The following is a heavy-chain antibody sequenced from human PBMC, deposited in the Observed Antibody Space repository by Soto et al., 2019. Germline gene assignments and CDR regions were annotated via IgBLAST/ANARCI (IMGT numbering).Heavy chain of an antibody. CDR2: IDPSDSYT. D-gene: IGHD6-13*01. J-gene: IGHJ5*02. Sequence: ESLKMACKGCRYSFTSYWISWVRQIPGKGLEWMGRIDPSDSYTNYSPSFQGHVTISADKSISTSYLQWSSLKASDTAMYYCARHRSSWPRNWDWFDRWGKGTLFSVSS. V-gene: IGHV5-10-1*01. CDR1: RYSFTSYW. CDR3: ARHRSSWPRNWDWFDR.